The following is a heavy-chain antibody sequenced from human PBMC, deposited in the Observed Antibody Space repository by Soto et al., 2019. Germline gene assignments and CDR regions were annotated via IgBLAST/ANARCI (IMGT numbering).Heavy chain of an antibody. CDR3: ARHENYYGDFDY. CDR2: IFYIGST. Sequence: PSETLSLTCTVSGGSISSSSYYWGWIRQPPGKGLEWIGSIFYIGSTYYNLSLKSRVTISVDTSKNHFSLKLSSVTAADTAVYHCARHENYYGDFDYWGQGILVTVSS. D-gene: IGHD3-10*01. J-gene: IGHJ4*02. CDR1: GGSISSSSYY. V-gene: IGHV4-39*01.